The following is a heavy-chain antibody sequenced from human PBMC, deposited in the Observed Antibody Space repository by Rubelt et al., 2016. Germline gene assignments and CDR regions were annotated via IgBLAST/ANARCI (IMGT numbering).Heavy chain of an antibody. Sequence: EVHLVESGGGLVKPGGSLRLSCAASGFTFSNAWMNWVRQAPGKGLEWVGRFKSTTDGGTIDYAAPVKDRFIISRDDSKDTLLLQRNRLKADETGVYYCTTNGGRTWTDTWGQGTLVTVSS. CDR1: GFTFSNAW. V-gene: IGHV3-15*07. J-gene: IGHJ5*02. D-gene: IGHD3/OR15-3a*01. CDR3: TTNGGRTWTDT. CDR2: FKSTTDGGTI.